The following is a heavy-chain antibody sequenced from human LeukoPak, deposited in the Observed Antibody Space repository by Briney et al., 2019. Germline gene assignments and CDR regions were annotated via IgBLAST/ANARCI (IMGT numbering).Heavy chain of an antibody. J-gene: IGHJ4*02. V-gene: IGHV1-2*06. CDR1: GYTFTGHY. Sequence: ASVTVSCKASGYTFTGHYMHRVRHAPGQGVECMGRLKPNSGGTNYAQKLQCGVSMTRETSISPDYMELSRLRSDDTAVYYCARGGRIPTECFWGIAAAAHDGGFDYWGQGTLVTVPS. CDR3: ARGGRIPTECFWGIAAAAHDGGFDY. D-gene: IGHD6-13*01. CDR2: LKPNSGGT.